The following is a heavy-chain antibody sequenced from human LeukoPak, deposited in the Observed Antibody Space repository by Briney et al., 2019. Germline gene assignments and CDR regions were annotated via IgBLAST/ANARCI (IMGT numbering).Heavy chain of an antibody. V-gene: IGHV1-18*01. D-gene: IGHD3-16*02. J-gene: IGHJ6*03. Sequence: ASVKVSCKASGYTFTSYGISWVRQAPGQGLEWMGWITPKNGNTKYAQKLKGRVTMTTDTSTNTAYMELRSLRSDDTAVYYCARVVSRPGYYYMDVWGKGTTVTVSS. CDR3: ARVVSRPGYYYMDV. CDR2: ITPKNGNT. CDR1: GYTFTSYG.